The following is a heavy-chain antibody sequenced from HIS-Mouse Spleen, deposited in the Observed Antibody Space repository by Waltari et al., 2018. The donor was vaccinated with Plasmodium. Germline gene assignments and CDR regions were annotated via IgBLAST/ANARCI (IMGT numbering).Heavy chain of an antibody. CDR1: GSTFSSYA. V-gene: IGHV3-23*01. Sequence: EVQLFESGGGLVQPGGSLRLSCAASGSTFSSYAMSLVRQAPGKGLDWVSAISGSGGSTYYADSVKGRFTISRDNSKNTLYLQMNSLRAEDTAVYYCAKTIKYYDILTGYPFDYWGQGTLVTVSS. J-gene: IGHJ4*02. CDR2: ISGSGGST. CDR3: AKTIKYYDILTGYPFDY. D-gene: IGHD3-9*01.